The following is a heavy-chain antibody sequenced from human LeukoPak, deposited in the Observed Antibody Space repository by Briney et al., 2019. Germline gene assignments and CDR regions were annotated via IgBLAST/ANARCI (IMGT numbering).Heavy chain of an antibody. Sequence: GGSLRLSCAASGFTFSSYSMNWVRQTPGKGLEWVSSISATSSYIYYADSARGRFTISRDNAKNSLYLQMNSLRAEDTAVYYCARDKTEQWLVLEAFDNWGQGTVVTVSS. D-gene: IGHD6-19*01. J-gene: IGHJ3*02. CDR2: ISATSSYI. CDR3: ARDKTEQWLVLEAFDN. V-gene: IGHV3-21*01. CDR1: GFTFSSYS.